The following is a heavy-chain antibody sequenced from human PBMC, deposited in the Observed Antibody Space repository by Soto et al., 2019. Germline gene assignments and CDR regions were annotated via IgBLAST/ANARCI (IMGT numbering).Heavy chain of an antibody. CDR1: GGSVSSGSYY. V-gene: IGHV4-61*01. CDR2: IYYSGTT. J-gene: IGHJ4*02. D-gene: IGHD7-27*01. CDR3: ARESTSLGYYFDY. Sequence: QVQLQESGPGLVKPSETLSLTCTVSGGSVSSGSYYWTWIRQPPGKGLEWIGCIYYSGTTNYNPSLKSRVTISVDTSKNQFSLNLSSVTAADTAVYYCARESTSLGYYFDYWGQGSLVTVSS.